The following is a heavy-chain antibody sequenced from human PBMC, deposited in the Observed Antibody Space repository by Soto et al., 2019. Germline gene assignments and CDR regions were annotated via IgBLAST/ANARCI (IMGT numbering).Heavy chain of an antibody. CDR3: TRGMFTIDY. CDR1: GFTFTSSA. J-gene: IGHJ4*02. V-gene: IGHV1-58*02. Sequence: ASVKVSCKASGFTFTSSAMQWVRQARGQRLEWIGWIVVGSGNTKYSQKFQGRVTITRDTSASTAYMELSSLRSEDTAVYYCTRGMFTIDYWGQGTLVTVSS. D-gene: IGHD3-10*02. CDR2: IVVGSGNT.